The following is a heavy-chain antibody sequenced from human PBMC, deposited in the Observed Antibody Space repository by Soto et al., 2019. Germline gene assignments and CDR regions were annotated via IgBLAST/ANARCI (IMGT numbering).Heavy chain of an antibody. CDR2: IYYSGST. V-gene: IGHV4-59*01. CDR3: ARDQTDLTHGYNWFDP. CDR1: GGSISSYY. D-gene: IGHD4-17*01. Sequence: SETLSLTCTVSGGSISSYYWSWIRQPPGKGLEWIGYIYYSGSTNYNPSLKGRVTISVDTSKNQFSLKLSSVTAADTAVYYCARDQTDLTHGYNWFDPWGQGTLVTVSS. J-gene: IGHJ5*02.